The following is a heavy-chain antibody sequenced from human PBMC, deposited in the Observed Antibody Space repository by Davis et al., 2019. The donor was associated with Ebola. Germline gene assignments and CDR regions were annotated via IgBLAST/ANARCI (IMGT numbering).Heavy chain of an antibody. CDR1: GFSLSTSGMG. CDR2: IYWDDDK. Sequence: SGPTLVKPTQTLTLTCTFSGFSLSTSGMGVGWIRQPPGKALEWLALIYWDDDKRYRPSLKSRLTITKDTSKNQVVLTMINMDPVDTATYYCARTRDGYTYYYYYGMDVWGKGTTVTVSS. V-gene: IGHV2-5*02. CDR3: ARTRDGYTYYYYYGMDV. D-gene: IGHD5-24*01. J-gene: IGHJ6*04.